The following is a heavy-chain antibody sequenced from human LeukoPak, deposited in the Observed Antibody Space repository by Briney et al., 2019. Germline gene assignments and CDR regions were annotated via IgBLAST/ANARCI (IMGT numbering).Heavy chain of an antibody. D-gene: IGHD3-3*01. CDR3: AIDYDFWSGYRHFDY. Sequence: GASVKVSCLPAGYTHTGYYMHGVRQAAGQAREWVGRINPNSGGTNYAQKFQGRVTMTRDTSISTAYMELSRLRSDDTAVYYCAIDYDFWSGYRHFDYWGQGTLVTVSS. J-gene: IGHJ4*02. V-gene: IGHV1-2*06. CDR1: GYTHTGYY. CDR2: INPNSGGT.